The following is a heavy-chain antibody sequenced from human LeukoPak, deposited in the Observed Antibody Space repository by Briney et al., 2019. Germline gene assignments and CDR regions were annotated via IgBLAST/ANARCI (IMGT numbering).Heavy chain of an antibody. D-gene: IGHD6-13*01. CDR3: ARVGYSSSWDFDY. CDR2: ISAYNGNT. CDR1: GYTFTGYY. Sequence: GASVKVSCKASGYTFTGYYMHWVRQAPGQGREWMGWISAYNGNTNYAQKLQGRVTMTRDTSTSTAYMELRSLRSDDTAVYYCARVGYSSSWDFDYWGQGTLVTVSS. J-gene: IGHJ4*02. V-gene: IGHV1-18*04.